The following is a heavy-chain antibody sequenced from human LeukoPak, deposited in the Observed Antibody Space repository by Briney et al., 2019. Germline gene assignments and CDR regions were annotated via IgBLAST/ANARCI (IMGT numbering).Heavy chain of an antibody. CDR1: GFTFDDYA. Sequence: SGGSLRLSCAASGFTFDDYAMHWVRQAPGKGLEWVSGISWNSGSIGYADSVKGRFTISRDNAQNSMYLQMNSLRVEDTAVYYCARDETGGYFENWGQGTLVTVSS. CDR2: ISWNSGSI. CDR3: ARDETGGYFEN. V-gene: IGHV3-9*01. D-gene: IGHD3-10*01. J-gene: IGHJ4*02.